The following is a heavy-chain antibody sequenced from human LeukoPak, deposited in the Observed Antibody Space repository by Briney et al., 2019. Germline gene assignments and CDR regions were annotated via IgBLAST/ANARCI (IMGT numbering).Heavy chain of an antibody. J-gene: IGHJ4*02. D-gene: IGHD2-2*01. CDR2: ISPSNSYI. Sequence: GVSQRLSCAASGFSFSSYNMNWVRLAPGKGLEWVSSISPSNSYIYYADSVKGRFTISRDNAQSSLYLQMNSLTAEDTAVYYCARDRPRYCGRTSCPVDYWGQGILVTVSS. CDR1: GFSFSSYN. CDR3: ARDRPRYCGRTSCPVDY. V-gene: IGHV3-21*01.